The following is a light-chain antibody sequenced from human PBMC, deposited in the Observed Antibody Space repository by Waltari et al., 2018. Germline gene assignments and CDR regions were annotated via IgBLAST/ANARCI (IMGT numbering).Light chain of an antibody. CDR2: EVS. CDR1: RRAVGLYHY. Sequence: QSALTQPASVSATPGQSLTTPCTVTRRAVGLYHYFYWYQQHPGNAPTLLIYEVSHRPPGISYRFSASKSGNTASLTITGLQTEDEADYYCSSFTTSHTLLFGGGTKLTV. J-gene: IGLJ2*01. V-gene: IGLV2-14*01. CDR3: SSFTTSHTLL.